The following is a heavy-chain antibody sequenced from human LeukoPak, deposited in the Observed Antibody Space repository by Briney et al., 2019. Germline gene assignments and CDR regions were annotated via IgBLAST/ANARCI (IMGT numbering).Heavy chain of an antibody. Sequence: ASVKVSCKASGYTFTSYDINWVRQATGQGLEWMGWMNPNSGNTGYAQKFQGRVTMTRNTSITTAYMELSSLRSEDTAMYYCARKLYSGGWYAFDIWGQGTMVTVSS. V-gene: IGHV1-8*01. CDR3: ARKLYSGGWYAFDI. J-gene: IGHJ3*02. D-gene: IGHD6-19*01. CDR2: MNPNSGNT. CDR1: GYTFTSYD.